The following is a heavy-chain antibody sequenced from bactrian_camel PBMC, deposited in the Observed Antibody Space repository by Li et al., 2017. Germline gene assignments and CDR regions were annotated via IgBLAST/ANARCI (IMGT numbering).Heavy chain of an antibody. D-gene: IGHD6*01. Sequence: QLVESGGGSVQAGGSLRLSCAASGYTSSSFCMAWFRQVPGKEREGVAAISTDGSTTYADSVKGRFAISQDEAKNSVYLQMTDLKPEDTAMYYCAATRGWVRFELSDAGYNMWGNTVVGFGYWGQGTQVTVS. CDR3: AATRGWVRFELSDAGYNMWGNTVVGFGY. J-gene: IGHJ6*01. CDR1: GYTSSSFC. CDR2: ISTDGST. V-gene: IGHV3S53*01.